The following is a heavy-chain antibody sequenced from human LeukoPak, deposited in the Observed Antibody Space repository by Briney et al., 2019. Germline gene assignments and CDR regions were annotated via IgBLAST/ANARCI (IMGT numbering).Heavy chain of an antibody. V-gene: IGHV2-70*18. CDR3: ARISAYGDYYFDY. D-gene: IGHD4-17*01. J-gene: IGHJ4*02. CDR1: GGSISSYY. CDR2: IDWDDDK. Sequence: TQSLTCTVSGGSISSYYWSWIRQPPGKALEWLALIDWDDDKYYSTSLKTRLTISKDTFKNQVVLTMTNMDPVDTATYYCARISAYGDYYFDYWGQGTLVTVSS.